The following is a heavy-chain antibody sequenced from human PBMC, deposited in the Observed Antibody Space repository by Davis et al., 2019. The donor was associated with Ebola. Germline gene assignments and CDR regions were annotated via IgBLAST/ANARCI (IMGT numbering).Heavy chain of an antibody. J-gene: IGHJ4*02. Sequence: MPSETLSLTCTVSGGSISSGDYYWSWIRQPPGKGLEWIGYIYYSGSTYYNPSLKRRVTISVDTSKNQFSLKLSSVTAADTAVYYCARVRSSGWYKVQFAFDYWGQGTLVTVSS. CDR1: GGSISSGDYY. V-gene: IGHV4-30-4*01. D-gene: IGHD6-19*01. CDR2: IYYSGST. CDR3: ARVRSSGWYKVQFAFDY.